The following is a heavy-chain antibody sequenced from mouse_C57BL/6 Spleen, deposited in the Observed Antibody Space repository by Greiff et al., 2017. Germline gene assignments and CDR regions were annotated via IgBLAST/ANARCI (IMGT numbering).Heavy chain of an antibody. D-gene: IGHD2-1*01. J-gene: IGHJ3*01. CDR1: GYTFTSYW. V-gene: IGHV1-59*01. CDR2: IDPSDSYT. Sequence: QVQLQQPGAELVRPGTSVKLSCKASGYTFTSYWMHWVKQRPGQGLEWIGVIDPSDSYTKYNQKFKGKATLTVDTSSSTAYMQLSSLTSEDSAVDYYASSGGNYRSSIAYWGQGTLVTVSA. CDR3: ASSGGNYRSSIAY.